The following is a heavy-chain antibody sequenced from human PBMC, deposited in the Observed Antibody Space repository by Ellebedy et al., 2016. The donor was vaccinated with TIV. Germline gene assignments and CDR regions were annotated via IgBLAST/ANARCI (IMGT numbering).Heavy chain of an antibody. V-gene: IGHV3-20*04. CDR2: INWSGDST. D-gene: IGHD6-19*01. J-gene: IGHJ4*02. CDR1: GFNFDDYG. CDR3: VRDRQWLGYDF. Sequence: ETLSLTCVASGFNFDDYGMTWVRQAPGKGLEWVSGINWSGDSTSYAESVKGRFTISRDNAKHSLFLQLNSLRAEDSALYYCVRDRQWLGYDFWGQGTRVTVSS.